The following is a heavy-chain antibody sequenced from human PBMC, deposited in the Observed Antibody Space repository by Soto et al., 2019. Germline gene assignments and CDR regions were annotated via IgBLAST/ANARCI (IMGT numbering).Heavy chain of an antibody. V-gene: IGHV3-23*01. CDR2: VSDSGGST. CDR1: GFTFSSYA. CDR3: ARTIVGGVVHAFDF. Sequence: EVQLLESGGGLVQPGGSLRLSCAASGFTFSSYAMNWVRQAPGQGLEWVSTVSDSGGSTYYADSVQGRFTISRDNSKNTLLLHMNSLGAEDTAIYYCARTIVGGVVHAFDFWGQGTLVTVSS. D-gene: IGHD1-26*01. J-gene: IGHJ4*02.